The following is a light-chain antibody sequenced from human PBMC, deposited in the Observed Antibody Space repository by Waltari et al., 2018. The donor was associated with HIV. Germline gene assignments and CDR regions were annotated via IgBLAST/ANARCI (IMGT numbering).Light chain of an antibody. CDR2: VAS. V-gene: IGKV1-9*01. J-gene: IGKJ4*01. CDR1: QGINSY. Sequence: DIHLTQSPPFLSASIGDRVTISCRATQGINSYLAWYQQKPGKAPKLLIYVASTLRSGVPSRFSGSGSGTEFTLTISNLQPEDSATDYCQQLNSYPLTFGGGTKVETK. CDR3: QQLNSYPLT.